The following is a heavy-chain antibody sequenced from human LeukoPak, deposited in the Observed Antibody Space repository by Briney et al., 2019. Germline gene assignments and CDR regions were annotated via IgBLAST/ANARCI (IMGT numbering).Heavy chain of an antibody. CDR3: ARVGQGEWFFDL. V-gene: IGHV3-74*01. CDR2: IKTDGSTI. Sequence: PGGSLRLSCAASGFIFNNYWMHWVRQAPGKGLVWVSRIKTDGSTITYADSVKGRFTISRDNAMNTLYLQMNSLGAEDTAVYYCARVGQGEWFFDLWGRGTLVTVSS. D-gene: IGHD1-26*01. J-gene: IGHJ2*01. CDR1: GFIFNNYW.